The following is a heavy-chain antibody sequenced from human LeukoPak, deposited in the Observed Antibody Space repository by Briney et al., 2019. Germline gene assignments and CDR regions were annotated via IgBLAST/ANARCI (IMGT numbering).Heavy chain of an antibody. CDR1: GGSISSGTYY. CDR2: IHTSGSI. Sequence: PSETLSLTCTVSGGSISSGTYYWSWIRQPAGKGLEWIGRIHTSGSINYNPSLKSRVSISVDTSKNQFSLKLSSVTAADTAVYYCAAENTYDSGTYYFPSDYWGQGTLVTVSS. CDR3: AAENTYDSGTYYFPSDY. J-gene: IGHJ4*02. D-gene: IGHD3-10*01. V-gene: IGHV4-61*02.